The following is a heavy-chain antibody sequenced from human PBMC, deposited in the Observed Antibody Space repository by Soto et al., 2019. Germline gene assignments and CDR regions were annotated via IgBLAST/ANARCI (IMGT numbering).Heavy chain of an antibody. V-gene: IGHV1-18*01. Sequence: ASVKVSCKASGYTFTSYGISWVRQAPGQELEWMGWTSAYNGNTNYAQKLQGRVTMTTDTSTSTAYMELRSLRSDDTAVYYCARSFITMVRGVIPHYYYYMDVWGKGTTVTVSS. J-gene: IGHJ6*03. CDR1: GYTFTSYG. D-gene: IGHD3-10*01. CDR3: ARSFITMVRGVIPHYYYYMDV. CDR2: TSAYNGNT.